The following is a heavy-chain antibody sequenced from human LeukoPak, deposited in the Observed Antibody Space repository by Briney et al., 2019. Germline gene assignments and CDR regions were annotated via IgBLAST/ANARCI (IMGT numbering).Heavy chain of an antibody. D-gene: IGHD6-6*01. CDR3: ATRPDYSSSWDYYYYGMDV. V-gene: IGHV1-69*13. CDR2: IIPIFGTA. CDR1: GGTFSSYA. Sequence: SVKVSCKASGGTFSSYAISWVRQAPGQGLEWMGGIIPIFGTATYAQKFQGRVTITADESTSTAYMELSSLRSEDTAVYYCATRPDYSSSWDYYYYGMDVWGQGTTVTVSS. J-gene: IGHJ6*02.